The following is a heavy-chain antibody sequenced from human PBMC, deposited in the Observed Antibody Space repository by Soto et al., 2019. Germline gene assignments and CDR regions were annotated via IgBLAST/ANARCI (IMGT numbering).Heavy chain of an antibody. CDR2: IYYSGST. CDR1: GGSISSGGYY. Sequence: SETLSLTCTVSGGSISSGGYYWSWIRQHPGKGLEWIGYIYYSGSTYYNPSLKSRVTISVDTSKNQFSLKLSSVTAADTAVYYCAREPWGSTAGNCFDPWGQGTLVTVSS. D-gene: IGHD2-2*01. CDR3: AREPWGSTAGNCFDP. V-gene: IGHV4-31*03. J-gene: IGHJ5*02.